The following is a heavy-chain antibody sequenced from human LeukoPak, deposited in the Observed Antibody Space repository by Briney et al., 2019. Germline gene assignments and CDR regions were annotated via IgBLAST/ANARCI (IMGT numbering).Heavy chain of an antibody. CDR3: ARGGIVVVPAAPDDAFDI. V-gene: IGHV4-59*01. CDR1: GGSISSYY. Sequence: SETLSLTCTVSGGSISSYYWSWIRQPPGKGLEWIGYIYYSGSTNYNPSLKSRVTISVDTSKNQSSLKLSSVTAADTAVYYCARGGIVVVPAAPDDAFDIWGQGTMVTVSS. CDR2: IYYSGST. J-gene: IGHJ3*02. D-gene: IGHD2-2*01.